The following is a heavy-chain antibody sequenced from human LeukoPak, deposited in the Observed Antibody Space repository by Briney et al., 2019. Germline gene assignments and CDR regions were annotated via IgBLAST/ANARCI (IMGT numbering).Heavy chain of an antibody. CDR1: GYTFTTYG. CDR3: VREGGSSGYYFFHH. Sequence: ASVKVSCKASGYTFTTYGLSWVRQAPGQGLEWMGWISAYNGNTNYAQKLQGRVTMTTDTSTTTAYMELRSLRSDDTAVYYCVREGGSSGYYFFHHWGQGTLVTVSS. CDR2: ISAYNGNT. D-gene: IGHD3-22*01. J-gene: IGHJ4*02. V-gene: IGHV1-18*01.